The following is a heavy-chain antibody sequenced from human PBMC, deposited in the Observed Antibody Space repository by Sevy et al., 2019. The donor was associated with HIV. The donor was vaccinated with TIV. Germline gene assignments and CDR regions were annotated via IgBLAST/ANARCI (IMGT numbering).Heavy chain of an antibody. Sequence: SETLSLTCTVSGGSISNSYWSWIRQPPGKGLEWIGYIYYSGSTNYNPSLKSRVTMSIDTSKNQFSLNLSSVTAADTALYYCARGGGYYISGSHWGQGTLVTVSS. CDR3: ARGGGYYISGSH. CDR2: IYYSGST. CDR1: GGSISNSY. D-gene: IGHD3-10*01. J-gene: IGHJ4*02. V-gene: IGHV4-59*01.